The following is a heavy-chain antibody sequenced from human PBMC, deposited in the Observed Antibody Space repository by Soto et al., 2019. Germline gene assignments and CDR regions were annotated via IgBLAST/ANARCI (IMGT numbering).Heavy chain of an antibody. CDR1: GGSISSGDYY. D-gene: IGHD2-8*01. CDR2: IYYSGST. Sequence: NPSETLSLTCTVSGGSISSGDYYWSWIRQPPGKGLEWIGYIYYSGSTYYNPSLKSRVTISVDTSKNQFSLKLSSVTAADTAVYYCARGMDCTNGVCTYLPSYYYYGMDVWGQGTTVTVSS. J-gene: IGHJ6*02. CDR3: ARGMDCTNGVCTYLPSYYYYGMDV. V-gene: IGHV4-30-4*01.